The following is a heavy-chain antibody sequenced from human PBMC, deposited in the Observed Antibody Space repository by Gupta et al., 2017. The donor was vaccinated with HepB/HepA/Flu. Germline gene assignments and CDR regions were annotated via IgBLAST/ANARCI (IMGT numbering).Heavy chain of an antibody. Sequence: EVQLLESGGDLVQPGGSLRLSCAVSGFTIGGNAMSWVRQAPGKGLEWVSGIGSDMRQHYTDSVRGRFNISRDNSENRVYLQMNSLRVEDTAVYYCAKDLWFWSGMDVWGKGTTVTVSS. CDR3: AKDLWFWSGMDV. J-gene: IGHJ6*03. D-gene: IGHD3-3*01. CDR1: GFTIGGNA. V-gene: IGHV3-23*01. CDR2: IGSDMRQ.